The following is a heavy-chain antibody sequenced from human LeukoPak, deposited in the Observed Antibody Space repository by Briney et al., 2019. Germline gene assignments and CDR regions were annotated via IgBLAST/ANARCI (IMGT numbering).Heavy chain of an antibody. CDR2: IYYSGST. V-gene: IGHV4-59*01. CDR3: ARVIGSTVTTYYYYMDV. J-gene: IGHJ6*03. Sequence: SETLSLTCTVSGGSISSYYWSWIRQPPGKGLEWIGYIYYSGSTNYNPSLKGRVTISVDTSKNQFSLKLSSVTAADTAVYYCARVIGSTVTTYYYYMDVWGKGTTVTVSS. D-gene: IGHD4-11*01. CDR1: GGSISSYY.